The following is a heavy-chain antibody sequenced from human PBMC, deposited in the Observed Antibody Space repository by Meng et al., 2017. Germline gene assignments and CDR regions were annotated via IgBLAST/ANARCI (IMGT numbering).Heavy chain of an antibody. J-gene: IGHJ4*02. D-gene: IGHD3-22*01. CDR3: ARDPRGTLTIVY. CDR2: ISSSSSYI. V-gene: IGHV3-21*01. CDR1: GFTFSSYS. Sequence: GESLKISCAASGFTFSSYSMNWVRQAPGKGLEWVSSISSSSSYIYYADSVKGRFTISRDNAKNSLYLQMNSLRAEDTAVYYCARDPRGTLTIVYWGQGTLVTVSS.